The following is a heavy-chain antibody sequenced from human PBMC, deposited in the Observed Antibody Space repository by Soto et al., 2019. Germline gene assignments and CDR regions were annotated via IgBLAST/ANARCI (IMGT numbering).Heavy chain of an antibody. CDR1: GYTLTELS. CDR2: FDPEDGET. Sequence: EASVKVSCKVSGYTLTELSMHWVRQAPGKGLEWMGGFDPEDGETIYAQKFQGRVTMTEDTSTDTAYMELSSLRFEDTAVYYCATASDYYDILTGYYRRHFDYWGQGTLVTVSS. D-gene: IGHD3-9*01. V-gene: IGHV1-24*01. CDR3: ATASDYYDILTGYYRRHFDY. J-gene: IGHJ4*02.